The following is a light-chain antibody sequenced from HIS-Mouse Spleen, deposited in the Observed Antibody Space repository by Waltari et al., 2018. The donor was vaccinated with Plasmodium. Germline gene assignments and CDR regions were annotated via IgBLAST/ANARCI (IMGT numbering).Light chain of an antibody. J-gene: IGLJ3*02. CDR1: AFPKKY. V-gene: IGLV3-10*01. Sequence: SYELTQPPSVSVSPGQTARITCSGDAFPKKYAYWYQQNSGKAPVLVIYEDSKRPSGIPERFSGSSSGTMATLTISGAQVEDEADYYCYSTDSSGNHRVFGGGTKLTVL. CDR2: EDS. CDR3: YSTDSSGNHRV.